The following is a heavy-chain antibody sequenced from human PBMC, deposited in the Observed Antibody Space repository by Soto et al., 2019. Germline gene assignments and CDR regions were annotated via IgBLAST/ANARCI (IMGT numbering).Heavy chain of an antibody. J-gene: IGHJ6*02. D-gene: IGHD3-3*01. CDR3: ARDLYYDFWSGSLEPYYYGIDV. CDR1: GFTFSSYA. CDR2: ISYDGSNK. Sequence: GSLRLSCAASGFTFSSYAMHWGRQAPGKGLEWVAVISYDGSNKYYADSVKGRVTISRDNSKNTLYLQINSLRAEDTAVYYCARDLYYDFWSGSLEPYYYGIDVWGQGTTVTVSS. V-gene: IGHV3-30-3*01.